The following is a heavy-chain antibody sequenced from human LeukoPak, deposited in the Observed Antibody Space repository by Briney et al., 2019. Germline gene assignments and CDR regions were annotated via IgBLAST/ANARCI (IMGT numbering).Heavy chain of an antibody. CDR1: RFTFSTYS. D-gene: IGHD3-3*02. V-gene: IGHV3-21*04. CDR2: ISSGSSYI. J-gene: IGHJ4*02. CDR3: AKIGVASETDY. Sequence: GGSLRLSCAASRFTFSTYSMNWVRQAPGKGLEWVSSISSGSSYIYYADSVKGRFTTSRDNSKNTLFLQMNSLRAEDTALYYCAKIGVASETDYWGQGTLVTVSS.